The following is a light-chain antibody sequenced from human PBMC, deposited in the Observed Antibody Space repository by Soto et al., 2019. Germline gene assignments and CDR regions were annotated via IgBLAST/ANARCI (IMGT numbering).Light chain of an antibody. J-gene: IGLJ1*01. V-gene: IGLV2-14*01. CDR2: EVS. Sequence: QSALTQPASVSGSPGQSITISCTGTSSDVGGYKYVSWYQHHPGKAPKLMIYEVSNRPSGVSNRFSGSKSGNTASLTISGLQAEDEADYYCSSYSSSSTYVFGPGTKVTV. CDR3: SSYSSSSTYV. CDR1: SSDVGGYKY.